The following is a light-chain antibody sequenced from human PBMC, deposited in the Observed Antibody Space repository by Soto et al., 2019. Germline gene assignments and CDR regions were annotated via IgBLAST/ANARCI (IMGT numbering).Light chain of an antibody. CDR3: QRYASSTIT. J-gene: IGKJ5*01. V-gene: IGKV3-15*01. CDR2: GAS. Sequence: IVLTQSPATLSASPGERVTLSCRASQNINSNIAWHQRKPGQAPRLLMYGASIRAVGIPGRFTGSGSGTQFTLTISSLQPEDFAVYYCQRYASSTITFGQGTRLEIK. CDR1: QNINSN.